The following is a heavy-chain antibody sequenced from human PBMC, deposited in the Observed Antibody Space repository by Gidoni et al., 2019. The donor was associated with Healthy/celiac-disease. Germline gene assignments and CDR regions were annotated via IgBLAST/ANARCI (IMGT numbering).Heavy chain of an antibody. Sequence: EVQLVESGGGLIQPGGSLRLSCAASGFTVSSNYMSWVRQAPGKGLEWVSVIYSGGSTYYADSVKGRFTISRDNSKNTLYLQMNSLRAEDTAVYYCARGKDGYNMGLFDYWGQGTLVTVSS. CDR1: GFTVSSNY. CDR2: IYSGGST. D-gene: IGHD5-12*01. J-gene: IGHJ4*02. CDR3: ARGKDGYNMGLFDY. V-gene: IGHV3-53*01.